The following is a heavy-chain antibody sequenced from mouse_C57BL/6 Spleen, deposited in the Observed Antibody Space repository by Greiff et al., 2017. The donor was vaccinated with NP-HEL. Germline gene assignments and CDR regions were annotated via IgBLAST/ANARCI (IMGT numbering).Heavy chain of an antibody. CDR3: TRWVTGTYWYFDV. Sequence: QVHVKQSGAELVRPGASVTLSCKASGYTFTDYEMHWVKQTPVHGLEWIGAIDPETGGTAYNQKFKGKAILTADKSSSTAYMELRSLTSEDSAVYYCTRWVTGTYWYFDVWGTGTTVTVSS. J-gene: IGHJ1*03. CDR1: GYTFTDYE. CDR2: IDPETGGT. D-gene: IGHD4-1*01. V-gene: IGHV1-15*01.